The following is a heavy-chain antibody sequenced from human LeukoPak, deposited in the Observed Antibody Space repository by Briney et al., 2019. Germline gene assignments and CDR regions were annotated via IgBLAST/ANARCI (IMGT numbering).Heavy chain of an antibody. CDR2: IYTSGST. CDR1: GGSISSYY. Sequence: SETLSLTCTVSGGSISSYYWSWIRQPAGKGLEWIGRIYTSGSTNYNPSLKSRVTMSVDTSKNQFSLKLSSVTAADTAVYYCARDSPGAARRYYMDVWGKGTTVTVSS. V-gene: IGHV4-4*07. CDR3: ARDSPGAARRYYMDV. D-gene: IGHD6-6*01. J-gene: IGHJ6*03.